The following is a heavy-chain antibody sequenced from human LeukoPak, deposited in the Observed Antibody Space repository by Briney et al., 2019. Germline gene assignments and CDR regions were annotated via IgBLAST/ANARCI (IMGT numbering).Heavy chain of an antibody. V-gene: IGHV3-66*01. CDR2: IYSGGNT. CDR1: GFTVSGTY. D-gene: IGHD5-12*01. J-gene: IGHJ4*02. Sequence: GGSLRLSCAVSGFTVSGTYMSWVRQAPGKGLEWVSVIYSGGNTYYSDSVKGRFAISRDTSKNTLHLQMNSLRAEDTAVYYCARALYSGHADLFDSWGQGTLVTVSS. CDR3: ARALYSGHADLFDS.